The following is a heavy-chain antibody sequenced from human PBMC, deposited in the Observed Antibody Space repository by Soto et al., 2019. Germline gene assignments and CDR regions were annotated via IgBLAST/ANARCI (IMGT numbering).Heavy chain of an antibody. CDR3: ARIEDCSITTCSFPSRFHIRGYYYYYGMDV. J-gene: IGHJ6*02. Sequence: QVRLVQSAAEVKKPGASVKVSCKASGYTFSSYGISWVRQAPGQGLEWMGWISDYNGNTNFAQKLQGRVTMTTDTPTTPAFMEVRSLRPDDTAVYYCARIEDCSITTCSFPSRFHIRGYYYYYGMDVWGQGTTVTVSS. D-gene: IGHD2-2*01. CDR1: GYTFSSYG. CDR2: ISDYNGNT. V-gene: IGHV1-18*01.